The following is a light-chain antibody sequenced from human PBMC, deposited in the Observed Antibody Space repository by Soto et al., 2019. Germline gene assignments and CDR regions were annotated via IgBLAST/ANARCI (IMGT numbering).Light chain of an antibody. J-gene: IGLJ1*01. CDR2: AVS. V-gene: IGLV2-14*03. Sequence: QSVLTQPASVSGSPGQSITIYCTGTSSDIGIFNYVSWYQQHPGKAPKLIIYAVSNRPSGVSDRFSGSKSGNTASLTISGLQTEDEADYYCSSYTHTSTYFATGTKVTVL. CDR1: SSDIGIFNY. CDR3: SSYTHTSTY.